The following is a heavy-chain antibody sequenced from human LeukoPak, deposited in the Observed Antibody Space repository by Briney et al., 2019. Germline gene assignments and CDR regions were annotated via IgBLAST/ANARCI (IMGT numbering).Heavy chain of an antibody. CDR3: AKRYGLGSSPFDY. D-gene: IGHD3-10*01. V-gene: IGHV3-23*01. CDR1: GFTFKNYG. Sequence: GGSLRLSCAASGFTFKNYGMSWVRQAQAKGLEWVSDISGTGANTYYADSVNGRFTISRDNSTNTLYLQMNSLRGEDTAVYSCAKRYGLGSSPFDYWGQGALVTVSS. CDR2: ISGTGANT. J-gene: IGHJ4*02.